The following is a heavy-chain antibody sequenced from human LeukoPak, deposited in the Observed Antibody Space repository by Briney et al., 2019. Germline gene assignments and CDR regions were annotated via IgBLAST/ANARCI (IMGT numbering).Heavy chain of an antibody. CDR3: ARDATAGNFDY. J-gene: IGHJ4*02. D-gene: IGHD6-13*01. V-gene: IGHV4-39*02. CDR2: IYYSGST. CDR1: GGSISSSSYY. Sequence: PSETLSLTCTVSGGSISSSSYYWGWIRQPPGKGLEWIGSIYYSGSTYYNPSLKSRVTISVDTSKNQFSLKLSSVTAADTAVYYCARDATAGNFDYWGQGTLVTVSS.